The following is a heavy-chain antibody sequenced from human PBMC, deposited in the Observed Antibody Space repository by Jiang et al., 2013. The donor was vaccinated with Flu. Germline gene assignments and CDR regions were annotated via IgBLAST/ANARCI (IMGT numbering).Heavy chain of an antibody. CDR2: IYNTGST. V-gene: IGHV4-61*02. D-gene: IGHD3-3*01. CDR3: ARTDFWGGYYDY. J-gene: IGHJ4*02. CDR1: GGSINSGAYY. Sequence: GPGLVKPSQTLSLTCTVSGGSINSGAYYWVWIRQPAGKGLEWIGRIYNTGSTNYNPSLDRRVTISLDTSKSQFSLELTSVTAADTAVYYCARTDFWGGYYDYWGQGTLISVSS.